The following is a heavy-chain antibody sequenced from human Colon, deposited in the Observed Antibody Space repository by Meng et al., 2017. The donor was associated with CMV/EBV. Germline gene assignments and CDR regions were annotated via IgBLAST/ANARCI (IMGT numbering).Heavy chain of an antibody. CDR3: ARKKAMRGYAFDI. V-gene: IGHV1-2*02. Sequence: ASVKVSCKASAYTFTHYYIHWVRQAPGQGLEWMGWINPNSGGTNYAQKFQGRVTMTRDTSISTAYMELSRLRSDDTAVYYCARKKAMRGYAFDIWGQGTMVTVSS. D-gene: IGHD5-24*01. J-gene: IGHJ3*02. CDR1: AYTFTHYY. CDR2: INPNSGGT.